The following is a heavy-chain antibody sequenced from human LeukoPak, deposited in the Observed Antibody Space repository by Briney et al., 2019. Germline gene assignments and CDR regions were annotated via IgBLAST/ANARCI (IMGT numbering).Heavy chain of an antibody. J-gene: IGHJ4*02. Sequence: SETLSLTCTVSGDSISSGGYYWSWIRQHPGKGLEWIGYIYYSGSTNYNPSLKSRVTISVDTSKNQFSLKLSSVTAADTAVYYCARVGFYGSGSYYRNPFDYWGQGTLVTVSS. CDR3: ARVGFYGSGSYYRNPFDY. V-gene: IGHV4-61*08. D-gene: IGHD3-10*01. CDR1: GDSISSGGYY. CDR2: IYYSGST.